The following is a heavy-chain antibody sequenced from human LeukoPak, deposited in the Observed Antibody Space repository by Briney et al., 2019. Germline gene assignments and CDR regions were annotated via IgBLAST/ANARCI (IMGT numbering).Heavy chain of an antibody. CDR2: IYYSGST. V-gene: IGHV4-59*08. Sequence: SETLSLTCTVSGGSISSYYWSWIRQPAGKGLEWIGYIYYSGSTNHNPSLKSRVTLSVDTSKNQFSLNLSSVTAADTAVYYCARSLGAAAHFDYWGQGTLVTVSS. J-gene: IGHJ4*02. D-gene: IGHD6-13*01. CDR3: ARSLGAAAHFDY. CDR1: GGSISSYY.